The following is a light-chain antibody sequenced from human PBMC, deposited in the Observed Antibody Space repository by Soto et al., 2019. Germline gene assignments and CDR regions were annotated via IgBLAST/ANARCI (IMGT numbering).Light chain of an antibody. CDR1: SSNIGAAYD. J-gene: IGLJ1*01. V-gene: IGLV1-40*01. CDR3: QSYDSSLRAFV. CDR2: GNS. Sequence: QSVLTQPPSVSGAPGQRVTISCTGSSSNIGAAYDVHWYHQLPGTAPKLLIYGNSNRPSGVPDRFSGSKSGTSASLAITGLQPEDEADYYCQSYDSSLRAFVFGSGTKVTVL.